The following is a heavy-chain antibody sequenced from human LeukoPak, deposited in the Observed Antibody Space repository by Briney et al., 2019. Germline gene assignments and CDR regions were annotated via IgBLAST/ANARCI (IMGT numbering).Heavy chain of an antibody. V-gene: IGHV3-53*01. CDR3: AKEAVAVAGTEDV. Sequence: GGSLRLSCAASGFTVSSNYMSWVRQAPGKGLEWVSVIYSGGSTYCADSVKGRFTISRDNSKNTLYLQMNSLRAEDTAVYYCAKEAVAVAGTEDVWGQGTTVTVSS. CDR2: IYSGGST. D-gene: IGHD6-19*01. CDR1: GFTVSSNY. J-gene: IGHJ6*02.